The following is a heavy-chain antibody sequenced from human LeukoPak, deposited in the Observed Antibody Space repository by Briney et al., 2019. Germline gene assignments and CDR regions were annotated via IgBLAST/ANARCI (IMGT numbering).Heavy chain of an antibody. CDR3: ARAPQRHYSSSSSYYYYYYYMDV. V-gene: IGHV1-2*02. CDR1: GYTFTGYY. D-gene: IGHD6-6*01. J-gene: IGHJ6*03. Sequence: ASVKVSCKASGYTFTGYYMHWVRQAPGQGLEWMGWINPNSGGTNYAQKFQGRITMTRDTSISTAYMELSRLRSDDTAVYYCARAPQRHYSSSSSYYYYYYYMDVWGKGTTVTASS. CDR2: INPNSGGT.